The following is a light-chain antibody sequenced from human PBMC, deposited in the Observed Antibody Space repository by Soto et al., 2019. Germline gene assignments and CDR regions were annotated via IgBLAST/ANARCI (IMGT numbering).Light chain of an antibody. V-gene: IGKV3-20*01. J-gene: IGKJ5*01. Sequence: VLTQSPGSLSLSPGERATLSCRASQSVSSSSLAWYQQRPGQAPRLLIYGTSSRATGIPDRFSGSGSGTDFTLTISRLEPEDFAVYFCQRYGSSPLITFGQGTRLEIK. CDR1: QSVSSSS. CDR2: GTS. CDR3: QRYGSSPLIT.